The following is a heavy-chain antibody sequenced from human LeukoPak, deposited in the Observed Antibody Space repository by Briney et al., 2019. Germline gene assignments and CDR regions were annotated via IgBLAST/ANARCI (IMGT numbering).Heavy chain of an antibody. CDR3: ARASLYYYYMDV. J-gene: IGHJ6*03. CDR2: MNPNSGNT. CDR1: GYTFTSYD. Sequence: ASVKVSCKASGYTFTSYDINWVRQATGQGLEWMGWMNPNSGNTGYAQKFQGRVTITRNTSIRTAYMELSSLRSEDTAVYYCARASLYYYYMDVWGKGTTVTVSS. V-gene: IGHV1-8*03.